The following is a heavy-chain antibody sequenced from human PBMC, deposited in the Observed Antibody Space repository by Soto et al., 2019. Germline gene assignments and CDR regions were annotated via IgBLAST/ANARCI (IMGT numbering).Heavy chain of an antibody. D-gene: IGHD3-22*01. V-gene: IGHV3-23*01. CDR1: GVTFSTYA. CDR2: ISNTGGGT. CDR3: AVGRHKTSGSNTWFAP. J-gene: IGHJ5*02. Sequence: EVQLLESGGGLVQPGGSLRLSCAASGVTFSTYAMNWVRQAPGKGLEWVSTISNTGGGTFYAGSVKGRFTISRDNSKNTVYLQIHSLRADDSAIYFCAVGRHKTSGSNTWFAPWGRGTQVTVSS.